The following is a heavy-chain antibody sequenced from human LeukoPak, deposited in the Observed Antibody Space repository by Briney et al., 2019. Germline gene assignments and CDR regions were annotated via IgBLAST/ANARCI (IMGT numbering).Heavy chain of an antibody. CDR3: AKGAHDYGDYIDY. V-gene: IGHV3-23*01. Sequence: PGGSLRLSCAASGFTFSSYAMNWVRQAPGKGLEWVSAISGRGRSTFYADSVKGRFTISRDNCKNTLYLQMNSLRAEDTAVYYCAKGAHDYGDYIDYWGQGTLVTVSS. CDR1: GFTFSSYA. CDR2: ISGRGRST. D-gene: IGHD4-17*01. J-gene: IGHJ4*02.